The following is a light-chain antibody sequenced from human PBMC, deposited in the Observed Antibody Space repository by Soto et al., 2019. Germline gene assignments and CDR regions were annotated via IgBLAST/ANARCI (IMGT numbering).Light chain of an antibody. V-gene: IGKV1-12*01. CDR3: QQANSFPLS. Sequence: DIQMTQSPSFVSASVGDRVTITCRASQGISRWLAWYQQRPGKAPEPLIYGASSLQSGVPSRFSGSGSGPEFTLTISSLQPEDFATCYCQQANSFPLSFGQATRLEIK. CDR1: QGISRW. J-gene: IGKJ5*01. CDR2: GAS.